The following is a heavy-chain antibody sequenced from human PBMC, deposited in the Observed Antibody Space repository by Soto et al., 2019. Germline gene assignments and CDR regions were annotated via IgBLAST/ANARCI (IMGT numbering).Heavy chain of an antibody. CDR3: ARVPDV. J-gene: IGHJ6*02. CDR2: IYHSGST. Sequence: QLQLQESGSGLVKPSQTLSLTCAVSGGSISSGGYSLSWMLQPPGKGLEWIGYIYHSGSTYYNPSLKPRVSITVDRSTNQFSLKLSSVTAADTAAYYCARVPDVWGQGPTVTVSS. CDR1: GGSISSGGYS. V-gene: IGHV4-30-2*01.